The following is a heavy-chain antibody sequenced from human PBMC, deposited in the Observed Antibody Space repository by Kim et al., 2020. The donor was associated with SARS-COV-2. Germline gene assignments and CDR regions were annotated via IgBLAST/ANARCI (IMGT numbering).Heavy chain of an antibody. CDR3: ASRYGSGRLDY. CDR2: IIPIFGTA. Sequence: SVKVSCKASGGTFSSYAITWVRQAPGQGLEWMGGIIPIFGTANYAQKFQGRVTITADESTSTAYMELSSLRSEDTAVYYCASRYGSGRLDYWGQGTLVTVSS. V-gene: IGHV1-69*13. J-gene: IGHJ4*02. D-gene: IGHD3-10*01. CDR1: GGTFSSYA.